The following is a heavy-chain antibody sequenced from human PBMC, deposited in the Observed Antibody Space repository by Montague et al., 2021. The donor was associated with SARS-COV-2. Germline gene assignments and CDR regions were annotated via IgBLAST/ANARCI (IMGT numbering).Heavy chain of an antibody. V-gene: IGHV4-39*01. D-gene: IGHD6-19*01. CDR2: LFYSGSS. CDR1: GGSISSGNYY. Sequence: SETLSLTCTVAGGSISSGNYYWGWIRQPPGKGLEWIGSLFYSGSSFYNPSLKSRVTISVDTSKNQFSLRLSSVTAADTAVYYCVAEWLAIYYFDFRGQGTLVTVSS. J-gene: IGHJ4*02. CDR3: VAEWLAIYYFDF.